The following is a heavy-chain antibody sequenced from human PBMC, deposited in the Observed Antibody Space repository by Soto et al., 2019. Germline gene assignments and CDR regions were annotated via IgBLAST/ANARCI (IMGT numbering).Heavy chain of an antibody. CDR2: IYYSGST. Sequence: QLQLQESGPGLVKPSATLSLTCTVSGGSISSSSYYWGWMRQPPGKGLEWIGSIYYSGSTYYNPSLKSRVTISVDTSKNQFSLKLSSVTAADTAVYYCASPDYYYYYMDVWGKGTTVTVSS. CDR3: ASPDYYYYYMDV. J-gene: IGHJ6*03. CDR1: GGSISSSSYY. V-gene: IGHV4-39*01.